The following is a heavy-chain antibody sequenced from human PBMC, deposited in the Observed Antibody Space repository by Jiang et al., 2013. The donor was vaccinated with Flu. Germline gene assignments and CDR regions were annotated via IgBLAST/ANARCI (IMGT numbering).Heavy chain of an antibody. D-gene: IGHD3-16*01. CDR1: GYSFTSYW. CDR3: ARQGWGTTLGWYFDL. CDR2: IYPGDSDT. J-gene: IGHJ2*01. V-gene: IGHV5-51*01. Sequence: PGESLKISCKGSGYSFTSYWIGWVRQMPGKGLEWMGIIYPGDSDTRYSPSFQGQVTISADKSISTAYLQWSSLKASDTAMYYCARQGWGTTLGWYFDLWGRGTLVTVSS.